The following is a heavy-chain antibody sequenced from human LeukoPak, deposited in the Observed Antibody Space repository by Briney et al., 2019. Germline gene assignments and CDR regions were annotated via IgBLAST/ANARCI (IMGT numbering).Heavy chain of an antibody. D-gene: IGHD6-6*01. V-gene: IGHV1-18*01. CDR2: ISAYNGNT. Sequence: ASVKVSCKASGYTFTSYGISWVRQAPGQGLEWMGWISAYNGNTNYAQKLQGRVTMTTDTSTSTAYMELRSLRSDDTAMYYCAREKYSSSKNWFDPWGQGTLVTVSS. CDR1: GYTFTSYG. CDR3: AREKYSSSKNWFDP. J-gene: IGHJ5*02.